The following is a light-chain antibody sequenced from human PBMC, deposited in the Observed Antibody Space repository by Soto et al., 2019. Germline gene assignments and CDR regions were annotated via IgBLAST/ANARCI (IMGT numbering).Light chain of an antibody. J-gene: IGKJ4*01. CDR2: DAF. V-gene: IGKV3-20*01. Sequence: DIVLTQSPGTLSLSPGERATLSCRASQSVRSRYLAWYQQKAGQAPRLLIYDAFRRATGIPDRFSGSGSGTDFTLTISRLEPEDFAVYYWQQYGSSVTFGGGTKVEIK. CDR1: QSVRSRY. CDR3: QQYGSSVT.